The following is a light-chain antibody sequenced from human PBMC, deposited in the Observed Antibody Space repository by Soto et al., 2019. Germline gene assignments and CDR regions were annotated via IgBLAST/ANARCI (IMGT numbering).Light chain of an antibody. CDR1: QRIDTS. CDR3: QQYYSYPRT. Sequence: EIVMTQSPATLSVSPGERATLSCRASQRIDTSLAWYQQRPGQAPRLLLYNAATRATGIPARFSGRGFGTEFTLTISSLQSEDFATYYCQQYYSYPRTFGQGTKVEIK. CDR2: NAA. V-gene: IGKV3-15*01. J-gene: IGKJ1*01.